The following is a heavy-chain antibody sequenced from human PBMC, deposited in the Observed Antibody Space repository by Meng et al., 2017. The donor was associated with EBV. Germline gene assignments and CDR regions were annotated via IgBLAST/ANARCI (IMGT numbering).Heavy chain of an antibody. J-gene: IGHJ4*02. CDR2: INHSGST. Sequence: VQLQQWGAGLLKPPWTLSLTSAGYSWSFSGYYWSWIRQPPGKGLEWFGEINHSGSTNYNPSLKSRVTISVDTSKNQFSLKLSSVTAADTAVYYCAGSYGGVLNYWGQGTLVTVSS. V-gene: IGHV4-34*01. CDR1: SWSFSGYY. CDR3: AGSYGGVLNY. D-gene: IGHD4-23*01.